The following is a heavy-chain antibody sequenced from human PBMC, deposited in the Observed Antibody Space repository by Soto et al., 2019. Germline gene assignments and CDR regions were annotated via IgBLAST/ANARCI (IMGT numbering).Heavy chain of an antibody. Sequence: NPSETLSLTCTFSGGSIISYYWSWIRQPPGKGLEWIGYIYYSGSTNYNPSLKSRVTISVDTSKNQFSLKLSSVTAADTAVYYCARGPDDHNWFDPWGQGTLVTVSS. J-gene: IGHJ5*02. CDR1: GGSIISYY. CDR2: IYYSGST. CDR3: ARGPDDHNWFDP. V-gene: IGHV4-59*01. D-gene: IGHD1-1*01.